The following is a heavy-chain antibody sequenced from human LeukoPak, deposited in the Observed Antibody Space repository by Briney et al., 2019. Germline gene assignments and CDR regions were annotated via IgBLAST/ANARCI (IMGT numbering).Heavy chain of an antibody. CDR2: ISAYNGNT. J-gene: IGHJ6*04. CDR3: ARDALTDTAMVYPDYYYGMDV. CDR1: GYTLTSYG. Sequence: ASVKVSCKASGYTLTSYGISWVRQAPGQGLEWMGWISAYNGNTNYAQKLQGRVTMTTDTSTSTAYMELRSLRSDDTAVYYCARDALTDTAMVYPDYYYGMDVWGKGTTVTVSS. D-gene: IGHD5-18*01. V-gene: IGHV1-18*04.